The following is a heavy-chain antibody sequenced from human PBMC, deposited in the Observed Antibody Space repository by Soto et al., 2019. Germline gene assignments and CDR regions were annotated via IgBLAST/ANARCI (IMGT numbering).Heavy chain of an antibody. CDR3: ARGPTTNIVVVPAAISDWFDP. CDR2: MNPNSGNT. V-gene: IGHV1-8*01. Sequence: ASVKVSCKASGYTFTSYDINWVRQATGQGLEWMGWMNPNSGNTGYAQKFQGRVTMTRNTSMSTAYMELSSLRSEDTAVYYCARGPTTNIVVVPAAISDWFDPWGQGTLVTVSS. D-gene: IGHD2-2*01. J-gene: IGHJ5*02. CDR1: GYTFTSYD.